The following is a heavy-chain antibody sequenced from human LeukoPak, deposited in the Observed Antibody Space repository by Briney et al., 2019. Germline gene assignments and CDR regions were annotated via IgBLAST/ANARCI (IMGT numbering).Heavy chain of an antibody. Sequence: GGSLRLSCAASGFTFSSYWMSWVRQAPGKGLEWMANIKQDGSEKYYVDSVKGRFTISRDNAKNSLYLQMNSLRAEDTAVYYCARDGRYGSGSYYGYYYYMDVWGKGTTVTVSS. V-gene: IGHV3-7*01. CDR2: IKQDGSEK. D-gene: IGHD3-10*01. CDR3: ARDGRYGSGSYYGYYYYMDV. CDR1: GFTFSSYW. J-gene: IGHJ6*03.